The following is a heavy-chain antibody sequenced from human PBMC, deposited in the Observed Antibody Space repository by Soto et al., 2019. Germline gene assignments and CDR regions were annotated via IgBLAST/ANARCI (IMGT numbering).Heavy chain of an antibody. Sequence: QVQLQESGPGLVKPSGTLSLTCAVSGGSISSSNWWSWVRQPPGKGLEWIGEIYHSGSTNYNPSLKSRVTIVVDKSRNQFSLKLSSVTAADTAVYYCAREAVATIYPYYFDYWGQGTLVTVSS. V-gene: IGHV4-4*02. J-gene: IGHJ4*02. CDR2: IYHSGST. D-gene: IGHD5-12*01. CDR3: AREAVATIYPYYFDY. CDR1: GGSISSSNW.